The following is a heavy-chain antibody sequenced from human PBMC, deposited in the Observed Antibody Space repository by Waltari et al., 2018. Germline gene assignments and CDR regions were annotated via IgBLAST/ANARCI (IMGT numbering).Heavy chain of an antibody. CDR3: AKNRRGYDSGWSYFDY. CDR2: ISLGGSEK. V-gene: IGHV3-7*01. Sequence: EVQLVESGGALVQPGGSLRLSCVASGLTFSRSWMSWVRQAPGKGLEGVANISLGGSEKYYVDAVRGRFDISRDNAKNSLYLQMNNLRAEDTAVYYCAKNRRGYDSGWSYFDYWGQGTLVTVSS. D-gene: IGHD6-19*01. J-gene: IGHJ4*02. CDR1: GLTFSRSW.